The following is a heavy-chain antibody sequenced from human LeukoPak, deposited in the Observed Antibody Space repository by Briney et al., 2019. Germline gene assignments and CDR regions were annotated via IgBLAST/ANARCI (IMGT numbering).Heavy chain of an antibody. J-gene: IGHJ6*03. CDR3: ARARRVVPAAIAYYYYYMDV. Sequence: ASVKVSCKASGYTFTSYDINWVRQATGQGLEWMGWMNPNSGNTGYAQKFRGRVTMTRNTSISTAYMELSSLRSEDTAVYYCARARRVVPAAIAYYYYYMDVWGKGTTVTVSS. CDR2: MNPNSGNT. D-gene: IGHD2-2*02. V-gene: IGHV1-8*01. CDR1: GYTFTSYD.